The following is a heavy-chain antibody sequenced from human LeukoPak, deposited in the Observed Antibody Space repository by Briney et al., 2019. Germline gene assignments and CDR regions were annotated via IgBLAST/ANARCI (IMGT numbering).Heavy chain of an antibody. V-gene: IGHV1-8*01. CDR3: ARAPTIFGVVIIYYMDV. J-gene: IGHJ6*03. D-gene: IGHD3-3*01. CDR1: GYTFTSYD. CDR2: MNPNSGNT. Sequence: ASVKVSCKASGYTFTSYDINWVRQATGQGLEWMGWMNPNSGNTGYAQKFQGRVTMTRDMSTSTVYMELSSLRSEDTAVYYCARAPTIFGVVIIYYMDVWGKGTTVTVSS.